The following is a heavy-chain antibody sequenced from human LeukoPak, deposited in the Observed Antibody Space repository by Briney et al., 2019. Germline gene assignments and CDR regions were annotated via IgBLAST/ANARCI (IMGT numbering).Heavy chain of an antibody. V-gene: IGHV3-30*04. CDR1: GFTFSSDA. CDR3: ARDFPYYYDTSGYYSDY. Sequence: GGSLRLSCAASGFTFSSDAMHWVRQAPGKGLEWVAAISYDGSNKNYADSVKGRFTISRDNSKNTLYLQMDNLRAEDTAVYYCARDFPYYYDTSGYYSDYWGQGTLVTVSS. J-gene: IGHJ4*02. D-gene: IGHD3-22*01. CDR2: ISYDGSNK.